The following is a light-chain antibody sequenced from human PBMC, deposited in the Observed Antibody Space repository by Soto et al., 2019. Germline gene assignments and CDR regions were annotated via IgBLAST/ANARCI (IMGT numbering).Light chain of an antibody. CDR3: QQYDNLTRGKIT. CDR1: QDISNY. CDR2: DAS. Sequence: DIQMTQSPSSLSASVGDRATITCQASQDISNYLKWYQQKPGKAPKLLIYDASNLETGVPTRFSGSGTGTDFTFTISSLQPENIATYDCQQYDNLTRGKITFGHGTKVDIK. V-gene: IGKV1-33*01. J-gene: IGKJ3*01.